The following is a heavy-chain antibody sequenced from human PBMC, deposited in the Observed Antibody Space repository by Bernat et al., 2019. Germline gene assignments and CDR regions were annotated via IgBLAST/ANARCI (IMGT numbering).Heavy chain of an antibody. V-gene: IGHV3-33*01. J-gene: IGHJ4*02. D-gene: IGHD3-16*01. Sequence: QVQLVESGGGVVQPGRSLRLSCAASGFTFSSYGMHWVRQAPGKGLEWVAVLWYDGSNKYYADSVKGRFTISRDNSKNTLYLQMNSLRAEDTAVYYCARDVSYTYYDYIWGSYRLIGIDYWGQGTLVTVSS. CDR1: GFTFSSYG. CDR3: ARDVSYTYYDYIWGSYRLIGIDY. CDR2: LWYDGSNK.